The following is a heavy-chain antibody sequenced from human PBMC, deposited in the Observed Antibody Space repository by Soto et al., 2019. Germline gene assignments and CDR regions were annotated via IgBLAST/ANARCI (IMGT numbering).Heavy chain of an antibody. CDR3: ARRYGGNLDY. CDR2: IYYTGST. J-gene: IGHJ4*02. CDR1: GDSIISSNYY. D-gene: IGHD1-26*01. Sequence: SETLSLTCTVSGDSIISSNYYWGWIRQPPGKGLEWIGSIYYTGSTNYNPSLKSRVTISVDTSKNQFSLKLSSVTAADTAVYYCARRYGGNLDYWGQGTLVTVSS. V-gene: IGHV4-39*07.